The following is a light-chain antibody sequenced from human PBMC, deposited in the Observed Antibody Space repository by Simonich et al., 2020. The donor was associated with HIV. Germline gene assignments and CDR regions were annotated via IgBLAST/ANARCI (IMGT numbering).Light chain of an antibody. CDR3: QQYGSSPYT. Sequence: EIVLTQSPATLSLSPGERATLSCRASQSVSSSYLAWYQQKPGLAPRLLIYDASSRATGIPDRFSGSGSGTDCTLTISRLEPEDFAVYYCQQYGSSPYTFGQGTKLEIK. CDR1: QSVSSSY. J-gene: IGKJ2*01. V-gene: IGKV3D-20*01. CDR2: DAS.